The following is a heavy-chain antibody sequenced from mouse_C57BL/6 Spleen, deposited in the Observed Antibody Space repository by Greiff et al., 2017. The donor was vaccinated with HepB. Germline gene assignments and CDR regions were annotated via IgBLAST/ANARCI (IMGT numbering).Heavy chain of an antibody. J-gene: IGHJ3*01. V-gene: IGHV5-17*01. D-gene: IGHD2-1*01. CDR1: GFTFSDYG. Sequence: EVKLMESGGGLVKPGGSLKLSCAASGFTFSDYGMHWVRQAPEKGLEWVAYISSGSSTIYYADTVKGRFTISRDNAKNTLFLQMTSLRSEDTAMYYCARGYYGNYVGFAYWGQGTLVTVSA. CDR3: ARGYYGNYVGFAY. CDR2: ISSGSSTI.